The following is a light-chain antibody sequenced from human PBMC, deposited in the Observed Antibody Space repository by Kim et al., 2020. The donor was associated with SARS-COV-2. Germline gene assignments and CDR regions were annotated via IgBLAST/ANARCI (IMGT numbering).Light chain of an antibody. J-gene: IGKJ1*01. CDR2: DAS. Sequence: ASIGDRVTITCRASQTIRNYLSWYQHKPGEVPKLLIYDASYLQSGVPSRFSGSGSGTEFTLTISSLQPEDFATYYCQEGYTTSWTFGQGTKVEIK. V-gene: IGKV1-39*01. CDR3: QEGYTTSWT. CDR1: QTIRNY.